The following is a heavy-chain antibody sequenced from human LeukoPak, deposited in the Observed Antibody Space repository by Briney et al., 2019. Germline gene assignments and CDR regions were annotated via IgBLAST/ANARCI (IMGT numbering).Heavy chain of an antibody. CDR3: AKGGSYYDIGFDY. CDR1: GGSISSGGYS. J-gene: IGHJ4*02. D-gene: IGHD3-22*01. Sequence: SETLSLTCAVSGGSISSGGYSWSWIRQPPGKGLEWIGYIYHSGSTYYNPSLKSRVTISVDRSKNQFSLKLSSVTAADTAVYYCAKGGSYYDIGFDYWGQGTLATVSS. CDR2: IYHSGST. V-gene: IGHV4-30-2*01.